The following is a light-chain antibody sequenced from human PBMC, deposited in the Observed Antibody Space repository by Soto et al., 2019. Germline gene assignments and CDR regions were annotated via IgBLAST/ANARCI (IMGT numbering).Light chain of an antibody. V-gene: IGLV2-8*01. J-gene: IGLJ1*01. CDR3: FSYADTNNFV. CDR1: SSDVGGSKY. Sequence: QSVLTQPPSASGSPGQSVSISCSGGSSDVGGSKYVSWYQVKPGKAPKLIIYEVNRRPEGAPYRFPGSKSGNTASLTVSGLQAEDEGEYYCFSYADTNNFVFGSGTKVTVL. CDR2: EVN.